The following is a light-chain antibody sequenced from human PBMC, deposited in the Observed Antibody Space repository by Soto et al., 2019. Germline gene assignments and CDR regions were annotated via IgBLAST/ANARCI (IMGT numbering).Light chain of an antibody. CDR2: AAL. CDR1: QDISNN. CDR3: LQDDNSPWT. J-gene: IGKJ1*01. Sequence: AIQMTQAPPSLAASVGDRVTITCRASQDISNNLGWYQQKPGKAPNLLIYAALSLRSGGPSRFGGSRSGTDFTLTISGRQPEDIGTYYCLQDDNSPWTCGRGTKVEIK. V-gene: IGKV1-6*01.